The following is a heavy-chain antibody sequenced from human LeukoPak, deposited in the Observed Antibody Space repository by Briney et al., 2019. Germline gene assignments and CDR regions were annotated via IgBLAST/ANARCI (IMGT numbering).Heavy chain of an antibody. Sequence: ASVEVSCKASGYTFTGYYMHWVRQAPGQGLEWMGWINPNSGGTNYVQKFQGRVTMTRDTSISTAYMELSRLRSDDTAVYYCARDFRPELWLNYWGQGTLVTVSS. J-gene: IGHJ4*02. CDR2: INPNSGGT. CDR1: GYTFTGYY. V-gene: IGHV1-2*02. D-gene: IGHD5-18*01. CDR3: ARDFRPELWLNY.